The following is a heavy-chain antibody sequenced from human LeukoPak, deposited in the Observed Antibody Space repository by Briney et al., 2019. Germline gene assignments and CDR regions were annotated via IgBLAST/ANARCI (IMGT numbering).Heavy chain of an antibody. V-gene: IGHV3-23*01. D-gene: IGHD3-3*01. J-gene: IGHJ4*02. Sequence: GGSLRLSCAASGFTFSSYAMSWVRQAPGKGLEWVSAISGSGGSTYYADSVKGRFTISRDNSKNTLYLQTNSLRAEDTAVYYCAKDSSIFGVVIDWGQGTLVTVSS. CDR2: ISGSGGST. CDR3: AKDSSIFGVVID. CDR1: GFTFSSYA.